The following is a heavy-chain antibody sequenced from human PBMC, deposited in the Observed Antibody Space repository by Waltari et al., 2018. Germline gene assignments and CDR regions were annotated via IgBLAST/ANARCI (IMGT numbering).Heavy chain of an antibody. CDR3: ARVEGAAGLDI. CDR1: GYTFTSYA. Sequence: QVQLVQSGAEVKKPGASVKVSCKASGYTFTSYAMHWVRQAPGQRLEWMGWINAGNCNTKYSQKFQGRVTITRDTSASTAYMELSSLRSEDTAVYYCARVEGAAGLDIWGQGTMVTVSS. CDR2: INAGNCNT. V-gene: IGHV1-3*01. J-gene: IGHJ3*02. D-gene: IGHD3-16*01.